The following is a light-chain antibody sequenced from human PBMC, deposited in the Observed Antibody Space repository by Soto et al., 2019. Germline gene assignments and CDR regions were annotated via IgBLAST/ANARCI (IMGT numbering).Light chain of an antibody. CDR3: QQLNSYPFT. CDR1: QGISSY. Sequence: DIQLTQSPSFLSASVGDRVTITCRASQGISSYLAWYQQKPGKAPKLLIYAAATLQSGVPSRFSGSGSGTAFTLTISRLQPEDFATYYCQQLNSYPFTFGPGTKVDIQ. J-gene: IGKJ3*01. CDR2: AAA. V-gene: IGKV1-9*01.